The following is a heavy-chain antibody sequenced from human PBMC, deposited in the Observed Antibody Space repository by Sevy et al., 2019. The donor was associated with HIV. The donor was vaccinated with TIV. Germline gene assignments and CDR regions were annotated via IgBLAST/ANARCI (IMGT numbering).Heavy chain of an antibody. CDR2: MYHTGRT. CDR1: GDSISSAGYS. Sequence: SETLSLTCTVSGDSISSAGYSWSWIRQPPGKGLEGVGYMYHTGRTNYNPSLMSRVTISVDTSKNQFSLKVNSVTAADTAVYYCARVGGLTDYGMDVWGQGTTVTVSS. D-gene: IGHD1-26*01. CDR3: ARVGGLTDYGMDV. V-gene: IGHV4-61*08. J-gene: IGHJ6*02.